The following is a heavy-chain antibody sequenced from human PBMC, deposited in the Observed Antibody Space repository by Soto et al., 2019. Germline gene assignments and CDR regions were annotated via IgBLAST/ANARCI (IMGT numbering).Heavy chain of an antibody. D-gene: IGHD1-26*01. CDR1: GCTLSSYA. CDR3: AKDWRWDPTTSPDY. J-gene: IGHJ4*02. Sequence: EVQLLESGGGLVQPGGSLRLSCAASGCTLSSYAMSWVRQAPGKGLEWVSAISGSGGSTYYADSVKGRFTISRDNSKNTLYLQMNSLRAEDTAVYYCAKDWRWDPTTSPDYWGQGTLVTVSS. V-gene: IGHV3-23*01. CDR2: ISGSGGST.